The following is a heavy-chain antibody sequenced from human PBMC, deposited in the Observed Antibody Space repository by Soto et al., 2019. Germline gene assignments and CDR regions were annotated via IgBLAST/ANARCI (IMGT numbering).Heavy chain of an antibody. Sequence: SVKAPWKACGDAFRGRCSWWPQQAPEQGPEWMGEIGPETGATRYAQKFQGRVTMTRDMSITTVYMELNNLSPDDTAVYSCGRGRSGQIVVFYRGQGTPVTVPQ. CDR1: GDAFRGRC. CDR2: IGPETGAT. D-gene: IGHD1-26*01. J-gene: IGHJ4*02. V-gene: IGHV1-2*02. CDR3: GRGRSGQIVVFY.